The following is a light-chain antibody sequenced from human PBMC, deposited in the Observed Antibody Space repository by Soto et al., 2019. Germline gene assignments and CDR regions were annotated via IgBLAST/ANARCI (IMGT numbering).Light chain of an antibody. J-gene: IGKJ3*01. V-gene: IGKV1-27*01. CDR3: QKYSSVPV. Sequence: DIQMTQSPTSLSASGGDRVTITCRASQDIRNFVAWYQQKPGKAPKLLIYAASTLQSGVPSGFSGSGSGTDFTLTINSLQPVDVATYSCQKYSSVPVFGPGTKVEIK. CDR2: AAS. CDR1: QDIRNF.